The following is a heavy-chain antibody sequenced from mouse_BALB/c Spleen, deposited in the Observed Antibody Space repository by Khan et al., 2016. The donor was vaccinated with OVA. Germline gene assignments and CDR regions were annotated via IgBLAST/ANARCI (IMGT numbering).Heavy chain of an antibody. Sequence: QVRLQQSGAELVRPGVSVKISCKGSGYTFTDFTIHWVKQSHAKSLEWIGVISTYYGDATYNQKFKGKATMTVDKTSSTAYMELARLTSEDSAIFYLTRGGGGNRFAYWGQGTLVTVSA. CDR2: ISTYYGDA. CDR3: TRGGGGNRFAY. V-gene: IGHV1S137*01. CDR1: GYTFTDFT. J-gene: IGHJ3*01.